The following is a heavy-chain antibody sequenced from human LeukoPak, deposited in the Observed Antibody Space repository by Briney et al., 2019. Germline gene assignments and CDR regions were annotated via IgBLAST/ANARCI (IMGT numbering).Heavy chain of an antibody. CDR2: INPDSGGT. CDR1: GFTFVGHY. V-gene: IGHV1-2*02. Sequence: GASVKVSCKTSGFTFVGHYMHWVRQAPGQGLEWMGWINPDSGGTDYPQKFRGRVTMTRDTSSNTLYMELSSLRSDDTAVYYCARLGGAQGHYYRSGSNHYFDHWGQGTLVTVSS. CDR3: ARLGGAQGHYYRSGSNHYFDH. J-gene: IGHJ4*02. D-gene: IGHD3-10*01.